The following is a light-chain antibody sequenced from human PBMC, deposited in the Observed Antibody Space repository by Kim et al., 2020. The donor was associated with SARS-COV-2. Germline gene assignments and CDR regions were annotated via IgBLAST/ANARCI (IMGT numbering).Light chain of an antibody. CDR1: QSISNF. V-gene: IGKV1-39*01. CDR3: QQSYSVPRT. Sequence: DIQMTQSPSSLSASVGDRVTITCRASQSISNFLNWYQLKPGKAPKLLMYGASSLQSGVPSRFSGSGSGTDFTLNISSLQPEDFATYYCQQSYSVPRTFGGGTKVDIK. CDR2: GAS. J-gene: IGKJ4*01.